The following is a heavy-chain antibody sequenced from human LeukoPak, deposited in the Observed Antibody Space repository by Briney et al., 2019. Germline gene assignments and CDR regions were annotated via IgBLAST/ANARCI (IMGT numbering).Heavy chain of an antibody. J-gene: IGHJ4*02. V-gene: IGHV1-18*01. CDR2: ISAYNGNT. CDR3: ARLITMVRGVIKAPFDY. Sequence: ASVKVSCKASGYTFTSYGISWVRQAPGQGLERMGWISAYNGNTNYAQKLQGRVTMTTDTSTSTAYMELRSLRSDDTAVYYCARLITMVRGVIKAPFDYWGQGTLVTVSS. CDR1: GYTFTSYG. D-gene: IGHD3-10*01.